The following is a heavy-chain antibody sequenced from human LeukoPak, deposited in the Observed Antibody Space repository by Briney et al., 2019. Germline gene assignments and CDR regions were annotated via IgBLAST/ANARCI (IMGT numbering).Heavy chain of an antibody. J-gene: IGHJ4*02. CDR3: ARDHSSGWTDY. CDR2: IKQDGSEK. Sequence: GGSLRLSCAASGFTFSSYWMSWVRQAPGKGLEWVANIKQDGSEKYFVDSVKGRFTISRDNAKNSLYLQMNSLRAEDTAVYYCARDHSSGWTDYWGRGTLVTVSS. D-gene: IGHD6-19*01. V-gene: IGHV3-7*01. CDR1: GFTFSSYW.